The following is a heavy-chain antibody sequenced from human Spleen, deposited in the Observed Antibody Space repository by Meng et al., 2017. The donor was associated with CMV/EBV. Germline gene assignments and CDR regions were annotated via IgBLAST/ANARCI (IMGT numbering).Heavy chain of an antibody. V-gene: IGHV3-15*01. CDR2: IKSNTDGGTT. CDR3: TTSFTLTTLYYYYSDMDV. D-gene: IGHD4-11*01. J-gene: IGHJ6*02. CDR1: GFSFNKAW. Sequence: GGSLRLSCTASGFSFNKAWMSWVRQAPGKGLEWVGRIKSNTDGGTTDYAAPVKGRFTISRDDSKTVLYLQMSSLKTEDTAVYYCTTSFTLTTLYYYYSDMDVWGQGTTVTVSS.